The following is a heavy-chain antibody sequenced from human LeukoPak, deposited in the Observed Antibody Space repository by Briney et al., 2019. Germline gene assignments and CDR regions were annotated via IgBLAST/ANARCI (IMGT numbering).Heavy chain of an antibody. CDR3: AREAEEFLGQSHYYYYMDV. Sequence: SETLSLTCAVYGGSFSGYYWDWIRQPPGKVLEWIGTFYHGGSTNYRPSLKSRVIISVDTSKNQFSLKLSSLTAADTAVYYCAREAEEFLGQSHYYYYMDVWGKGTTVTVSS. CDR1: GGSFSGYY. J-gene: IGHJ6*03. CDR2: FYHGGST. D-gene: IGHD3-10*01. V-gene: IGHV4-34*01.